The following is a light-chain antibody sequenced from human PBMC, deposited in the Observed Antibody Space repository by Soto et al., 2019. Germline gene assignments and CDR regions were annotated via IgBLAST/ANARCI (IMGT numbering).Light chain of an antibody. V-gene: IGKV1-39*01. J-gene: IGKJ1*01. CDR2: AAS. CDR3: QQSYSTLTT. CDR1: QSISSY. Sequence: DIQMTQSPSSLSASVGDRVTITCRASQSISSYLNWYQQKPGKAPKLLIYAASSLQSVVPSRFSGSGSGTDFTLTISSLQPDDFATYYCQQSYSTLTTFGHGTKVEIK.